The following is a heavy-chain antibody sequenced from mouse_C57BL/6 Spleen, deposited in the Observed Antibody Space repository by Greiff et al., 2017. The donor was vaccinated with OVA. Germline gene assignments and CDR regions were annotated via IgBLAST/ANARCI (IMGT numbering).Heavy chain of an antibody. V-gene: IGHV1-18*01. D-gene: IGHD1-1*01. J-gene: IGHJ3*01. Sequence: VQLKQSGPELVKPGASVKIPCKASGYTFTDYNMDWVKQSHGKSLEWIGDINPNNGGTIYNQKFKGKATLTVDKSSSTAYMELRSLTSEDTAVYYCARWGYYYGSSPWFAYWGQGTLVTVSA. CDR2: INPNNGGT. CDR1: GYTFTDYN. CDR3: ARWGYYYGSSPWFAY.